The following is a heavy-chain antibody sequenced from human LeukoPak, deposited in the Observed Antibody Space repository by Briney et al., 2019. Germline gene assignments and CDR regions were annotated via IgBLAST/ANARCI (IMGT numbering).Heavy chain of an antibody. CDR3: ARFMSGWYSDY. V-gene: IGHV4-34*01. CDR2: INHSGST. Sequence: PWETLTLTCAVYGGSFSGYYWSWIRQPPGKGLEWIGEINHSGSTNYNPSLKSRVTFSVDTSKNQFSLKLSSVTAADTAVYYCARFMSGWYSDYWGQGALVTVSS. J-gene: IGHJ4*02. CDR1: GGSFSGYY. D-gene: IGHD6-19*01.